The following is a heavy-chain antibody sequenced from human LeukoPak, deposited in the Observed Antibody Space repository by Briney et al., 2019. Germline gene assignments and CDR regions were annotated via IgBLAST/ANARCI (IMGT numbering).Heavy chain of an antibody. V-gene: IGHV3-30*02. D-gene: IGHD6-13*01. CDR3: AKAEYSSSWTIFDY. J-gene: IGHJ4*02. CDR2: IRNDARNK. Sequence: QPGGSLRLSCAASGFTFSYYGIHWVRQAPGKGLEWVAFIRNDARNKYYADSVEGRFSISRDNSKNTLYLQMNSLRAEDMALYYCAKAEYSSSWTIFDYWGQGTLVTVSS. CDR1: GFTFSYYG.